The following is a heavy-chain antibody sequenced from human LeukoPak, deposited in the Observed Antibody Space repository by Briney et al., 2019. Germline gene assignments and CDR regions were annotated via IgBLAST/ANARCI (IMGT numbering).Heavy chain of an antibody. D-gene: IGHD3-16*01. CDR2: ISSMSSAI. CDR1: GFKFSSFS. J-gene: IGHJ4*02. CDR3: ARVIGSYGDSAY. Sequence: GGSLRLSCTASGFKFSSFSMNWARQAPGKGLEWLSYISSMSSAIYYADSVKGRFTISRDNAKNSLYLQMDSLRAEDTAIYYCARVIGSYGDSAYWGQGTLVTVSS. V-gene: IGHV3-48*04.